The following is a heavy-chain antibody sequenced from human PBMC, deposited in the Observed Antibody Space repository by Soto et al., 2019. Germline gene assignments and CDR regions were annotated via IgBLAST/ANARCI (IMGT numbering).Heavy chain of an antibody. CDR1: GFTFSSYG. CDR3: AKPYYVWGLDFDL. V-gene: IGHV3-30*18. CDR2: ISYDGSNK. J-gene: IGHJ2*01. D-gene: IGHD3-16*01. Sequence: QVQLVESGGGVVQPGRSLRLSCAASGFTFSSYGMHWVRQAPGKGLEWVAVISYDGSNKYYADSVKGRFTISRDNSKNTLSLQMNSLRAEDTAVYYCAKPYYVWGLDFDLWGRGTLVTVSS.